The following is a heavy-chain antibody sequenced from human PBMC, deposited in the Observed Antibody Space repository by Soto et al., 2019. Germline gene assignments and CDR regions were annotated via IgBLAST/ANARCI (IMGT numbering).Heavy chain of an antibody. CDR3: ARQSRCSGGSCYSPSMWFDP. D-gene: IGHD2-15*01. V-gene: IGHV4-34*01. Sequence: QVQLQQWGAGQLKPSETLALTCAVYGGSFSGYYLSWIRQPPGKGLECIGEINHSGSTNYNPSLKSRVTISVDTSKNQFSLKLSSVTAADTAVYYCARQSRCSGGSCYSPSMWFDPWGQGTLVTVSS. CDR2: INHSGST. CDR1: GGSFSGYY. J-gene: IGHJ5*02.